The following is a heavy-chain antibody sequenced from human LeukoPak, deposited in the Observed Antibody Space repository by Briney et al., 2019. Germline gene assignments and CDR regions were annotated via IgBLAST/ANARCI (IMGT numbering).Heavy chain of an antibody. CDR1: GYSFSSYW. V-gene: IGHV5-51*01. D-gene: IGHD3-22*01. Sequence: GESLKISCQVFGYSFSSYWFGWVRQMPGKGLEWMGIIYPGDSDTRYSPSFQGQVTISVNISISTAYLQWSSLKVSDTAIYYCAKLNYFDSSGHDDYWGQGTLVTVSS. J-gene: IGHJ4*02. CDR3: AKLNYFDSSGHDDY. CDR2: IYPGDSDT.